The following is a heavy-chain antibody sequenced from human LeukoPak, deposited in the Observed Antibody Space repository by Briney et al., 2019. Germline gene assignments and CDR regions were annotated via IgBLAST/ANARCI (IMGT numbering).Heavy chain of an antibody. CDR1: GFTFSSYG. V-gene: IGHV3-30*18. J-gene: IGHJ4*02. CDR2: ISYDGSNK. CDR3: AKDEDIVVAVAASPFDY. D-gene: IGHD2-15*01. Sequence: GRSLRLSCAASGFTFSSYGMHWVRQAPGKGLEWVAVISYDGSNKYYADSVKGRFTIPRDNSKNTLYLQMNSLRAEDTAVYYCAKDEDIVVAVAASPFDYWGQGTLVTVSS.